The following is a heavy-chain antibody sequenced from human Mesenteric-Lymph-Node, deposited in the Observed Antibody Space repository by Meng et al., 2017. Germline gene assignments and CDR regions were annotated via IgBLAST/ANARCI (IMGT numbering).Heavy chain of an antibody. J-gene: IGHJ4*02. CDR2: ISYDGSNK. CDR3: AKDMGFRKGFDY. V-gene: IGHV3-30*09. CDR1: GFTFSSYA. Sequence: RSLRLSCAASGFTFSSYALHWVRQAPGKGLEWVAVISYDGSNKYYADSVKGRFAISRDNSKNTLYLQMNSLRDEDTALYYCAKDMGFRKGFDYWGQGTLVTVSS. D-gene: IGHD1-26*01.